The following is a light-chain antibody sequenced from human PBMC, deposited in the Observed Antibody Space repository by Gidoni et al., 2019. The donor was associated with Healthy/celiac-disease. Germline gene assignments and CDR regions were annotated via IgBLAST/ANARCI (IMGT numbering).Light chain of an antibody. V-gene: IGLV1-44*01. CDR1: SSNIGSNT. CDR2: SNN. J-gene: IGLJ2*01. CDR3: AAWDDSLNVV. Sequence: QSVLTQQPSASGPPGQRVTISRSGSSSNIGSNTVNWYQPLPGTAPTLLIYSNNQRPTGVPDRFSGSKSGTSASLAISGLQSEDEADYYCAAWDDSLNVVFGGGTKLTVL.